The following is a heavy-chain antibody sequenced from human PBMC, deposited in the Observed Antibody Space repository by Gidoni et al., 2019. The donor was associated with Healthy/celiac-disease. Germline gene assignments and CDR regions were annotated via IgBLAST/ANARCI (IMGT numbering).Heavy chain of an antibody. Sequence: QVQLVESGGGVVQPGRSLRLSCAASGFTFSSYAMHWVRQAPGKGLEWVAVISYDGSNKYYADSVKGRFTISRDNSKNTLYLQMNSLRAEDTAVYYCARDWDAWIQLYNWFDPWGQGTLVTVSS. J-gene: IGHJ5*02. D-gene: IGHD5-18*01. CDR1: GFTFSSYA. V-gene: IGHV3-30-3*01. CDR2: ISYDGSNK. CDR3: ARDWDAWIQLYNWFDP.